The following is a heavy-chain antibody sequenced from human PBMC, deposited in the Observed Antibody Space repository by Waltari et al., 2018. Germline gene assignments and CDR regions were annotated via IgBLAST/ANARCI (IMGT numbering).Heavy chain of an antibody. Sequence: QVQLQQWGAGLLKPSETLSLTCAVYGGSFSGYYWSWIRQPPGKGLEWIGEINHSGSTNYNPSLKSRVTISVDTSKNQFSLKLSSVTAAETAVYYCARGNPYYDFWSGYYIYYGMDVWGQGTTVTVSS. D-gene: IGHD3-3*01. CDR1: GGSFSGYY. CDR2: INHSGST. V-gene: IGHV4-34*01. J-gene: IGHJ6*02. CDR3: ARGNPYYDFWSGYYIYYGMDV.